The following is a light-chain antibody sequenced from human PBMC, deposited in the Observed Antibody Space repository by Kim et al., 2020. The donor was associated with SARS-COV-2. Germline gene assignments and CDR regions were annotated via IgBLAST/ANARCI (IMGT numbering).Light chain of an antibody. CDR2: GND. Sequence: VAFGQIVRITCQGHSLRTYYATWYQQKPGQAPKVVIYGNDNRPSGVPDRFSGSSSGNTAYLTITGTQAGDEADYYCNSRDSNDYVVFGGGTKVTVL. J-gene: IGLJ2*01. CDR3: NSRDSNDYVV. CDR1: SLRTYY. V-gene: IGLV3-19*01.